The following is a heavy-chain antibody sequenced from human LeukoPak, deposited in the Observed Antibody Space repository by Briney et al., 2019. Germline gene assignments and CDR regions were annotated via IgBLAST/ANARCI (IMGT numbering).Heavy chain of an antibody. CDR2: TSGIGGRT. Sequence: GGSLRLSCAASGFTFSSYAMSWVRQAPGKGLEWVSGTSGIGGRTYYADSVKGRFSISRDNSKNTVYLQMNSLRAEDTAVYYCAKGPRDGSITIWFDSWGQGTLVTVSS. J-gene: IGHJ5*01. V-gene: IGHV3-23*01. CDR3: AKGPRDGSITIWFDS. D-gene: IGHD2-15*01. CDR1: GFTFSSYA.